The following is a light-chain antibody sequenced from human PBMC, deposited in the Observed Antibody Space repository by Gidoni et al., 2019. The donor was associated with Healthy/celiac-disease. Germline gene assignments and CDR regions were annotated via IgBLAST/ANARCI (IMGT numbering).Light chain of an antibody. CDR3: QTWDSSTVV. J-gene: IGLJ2*01. Sequence: SYEQTQPPSVSVSPGQTASITCSGNKLGDKYAYWYQQKPGQSPVLVIYQDAKRPSGIPERFSGSNSGNTATLTISGTQAMDEADYYCQTWDSSTVVFGGGTKLTVL. CDR1: KLGDKY. CDR2: QDA. V-gene: IGLV3-1*01.